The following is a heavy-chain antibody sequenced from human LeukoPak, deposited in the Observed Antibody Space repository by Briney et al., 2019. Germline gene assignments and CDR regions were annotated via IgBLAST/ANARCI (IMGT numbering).Heavy chain of an antibody. J-gene: IGHJ4*02. CDR2: ISAYSGNT. CDR1: GYTFSTFA. Sequence: GASVKVSCKASGYTFSTFAISWVRQAPGQGLEWMGRISAYSGNTIYAQKFRGRVTITADESTSTAYMELSSLGSEDTAVYYCARDVGYSYGYRFDYWGQGTLVTVSS. D-gene: IGHD5-18*01. CDR3: ARDVGYSYGYRFDY. V-gene: IGHV1-18*01.